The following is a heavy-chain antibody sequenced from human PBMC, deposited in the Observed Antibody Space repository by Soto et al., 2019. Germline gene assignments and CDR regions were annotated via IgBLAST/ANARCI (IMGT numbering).Heavy chain of an antibody. J-gene: IGHJ6*01. CDR1: GLTFSSYS. V-gene: IGHV3-21*01. CDR3: ARGVGGGYSYGYYYYYGMDV. CDR2: ISSSSSYI. D-gene: IGHD5-18*01. Sequence: PGGSLRLSCAASGLTFSSYSMNWVRQAPGKGLEWGSSISSSSSYIYYADSVKGRFTIARDNAKNSLYLQMNSLSAEGTAVYYCARGVGGGYSYGYYYYYGMDVWGQGTTVTVSS.